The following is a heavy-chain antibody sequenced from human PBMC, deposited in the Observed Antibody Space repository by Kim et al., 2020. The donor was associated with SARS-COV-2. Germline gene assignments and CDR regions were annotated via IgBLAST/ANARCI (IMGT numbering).Heavy chain of an antibody. CDR3: ARGHDYYGSGTNYGMDV. CDR2: ISSSSSYI. D-gene: IGHD3-10*01. CDR1: GFTFSSYS. J-gene: IGHJ6*02. Sequence: GGSLRLSCAASGFTFSSYSMNWVRQAPGKGLEWVSSISSSSSYIYYADSVKGRFTISRDNAKNSLYLQMNSLRAEDTAVYYCARGHDYYGSGTNYGMDVWGQGTTVTVSS. V-gene: IGHV3-21*01.